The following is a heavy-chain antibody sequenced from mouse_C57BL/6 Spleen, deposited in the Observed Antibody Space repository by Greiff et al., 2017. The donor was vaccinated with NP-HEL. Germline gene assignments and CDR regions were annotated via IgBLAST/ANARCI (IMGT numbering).Heavy chain of an antibody. Sequence: QVQLQQPGAELVMPGASVKLSCKASGYTFTSYWMHWVKQRPGQGLEWIGEIDPSDSYTNYNQKFKGKSTLTVDKSSSTAYMQLSSLTSEDSAVYYCASLCYGNYWYFDVWGTGTTVTVSS. CDR2: IDPSDSYT. D-gene: IGHD2-1*01. CDR3: ASLCYGNYWYFDV. V-gene: IGHV1-69*01. CDR1: GYTFTSYW. J-gene: IGHJ1*03.